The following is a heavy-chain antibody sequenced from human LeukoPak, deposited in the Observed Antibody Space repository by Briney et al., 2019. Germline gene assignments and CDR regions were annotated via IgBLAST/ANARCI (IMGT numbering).Heavy chain of an antibody. CDR2: INSDGSST. CDR3: AREEYYYGSGSYSADAFDI. Sequence: GGSLRLSCAASGFTFSSYWMHWVRQAPGKGLVWVSRINSDGSSTSYADSVKGRFTISRDNAKNTLYLQMNSLRAEDTAVYYCAREEYYYGSGSYSADAFDIWGQGTMVTVSS. D-gene: IGHD3-10*01. J-gene: IGHJ3*02. CDR1: GFTFSSYW. V-gene: IGHV3-74*01.